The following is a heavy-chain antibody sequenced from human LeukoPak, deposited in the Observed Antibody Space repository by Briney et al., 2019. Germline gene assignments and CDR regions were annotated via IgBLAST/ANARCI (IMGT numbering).Heavy chain of an antibody. CDR3: VRGAGPLFDP. CDR1: GFPFSDHY. Sequence: GGSLRLSCEASGFPFSDHYMSWIRQAPGKGLEWLSYITSSSTTTSYADSVKGRFTVSRDNAKNSLYLQMNGLRADDTAVYYCVRGAGPLFDPWGQGTLVTVSS. CDR2: ITSSSTTT. V-gene: IGHV3-11*01. J-gene: IGHJ5*02.